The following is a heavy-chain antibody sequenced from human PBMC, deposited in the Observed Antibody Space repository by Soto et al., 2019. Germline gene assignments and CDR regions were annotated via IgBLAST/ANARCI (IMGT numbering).Heavy chain of an antibody. Sequence: GGSLRLSCAASGFTFSSYAMSWVRQAPGKGLEWVSAISGSGGSTYYADSVKGRFTISRDNSKNTLYLQMNSLRAEDTAVYYCEKDLAYSYGSGSYYYDYWGQGTLVTVAS. CDR2: ISGSGGST. V-gene: IGHV3-23*01. CDR3: EKDLAYSYGSGSYYYDY. CDR1: GFTFSSYA. J-gene: IGHJ4*02. D-gene: IGHD3-10*01.